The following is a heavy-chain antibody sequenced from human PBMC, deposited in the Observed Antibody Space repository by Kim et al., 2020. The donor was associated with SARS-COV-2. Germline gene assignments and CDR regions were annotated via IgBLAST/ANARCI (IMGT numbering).Heavy chain of an antibody. D-gene: IGHD1-1*01. Sequence: KYYGDSVKGRFTNSRDNAKNSLYLQMNSLRAEDTAVYYCARVIPGTNTDFWGQGTLVTVSS. J-gene: IGHJ4*02. CDR3: ARVIPGTNTDF. V-gene: IGHV3-7*01. CDR2: K.